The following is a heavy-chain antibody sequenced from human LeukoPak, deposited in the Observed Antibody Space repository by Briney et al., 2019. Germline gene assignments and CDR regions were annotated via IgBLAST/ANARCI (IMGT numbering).Heavy chain of an antibody. CDR3: ARGYSYGYNYYYMDV. CDR2: INPNSGGT. J-gene: IGHJ6*03. Sequence: ASVKVSCKASGYTFTDYYIQWVRQAPGQGLEWMGWINPNSGGTNYAQKFQGRVTMTRDTSISTAYMELSRLRSDDTAVYYCARGYSYGYNYYYMDVWGKGTTVTVSS. V-gene: IGHV1-2*02. D-gene: IGHD5-18*01. CDR1: GYTFTDYY.